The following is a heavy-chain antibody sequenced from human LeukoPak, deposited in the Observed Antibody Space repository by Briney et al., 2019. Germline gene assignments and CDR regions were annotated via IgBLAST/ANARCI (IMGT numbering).Heavy chain of an antibody. Sequence: GGSLRLSCAASGFTFSSYSMNWVRQAPGKGLEWVSSISSSSDYIYYADSVKGRFSITRDNARNSLYLQMNSLRAEDTAVYYCAKYASSRQFDYWGQGTLVTVSS. V-gene: IGHV3-21*01. CDR3: AKYASSRQFDY. CDR2: ISSSSDYI. D-gene: IGHD5/OR15-5a*01. J-gene: IGHJ4*02. CDR1: GFTFSSYS.